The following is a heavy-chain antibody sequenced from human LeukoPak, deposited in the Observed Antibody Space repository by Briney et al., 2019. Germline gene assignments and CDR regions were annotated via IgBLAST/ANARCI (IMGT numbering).Heavy chain of an antibody. V-gene: IGHV1-18*04. D-gene: IGHD4-17*01. Sequence: ASVKVSCKASGYSFTSYGISWVRQAPGQGLEWRGRISVHTGNTNYAQKFQGRVTITTDTSTSTAYMELRSLRSDDTAVYYCARVRSDYGDFGNYWGQGTLVTVSS. CDR1: GYSFTSYG. CDR2: ISVHTGNT. J-gene: IGHJ4*02. CDR3: ARVRSDYGDFGNY.